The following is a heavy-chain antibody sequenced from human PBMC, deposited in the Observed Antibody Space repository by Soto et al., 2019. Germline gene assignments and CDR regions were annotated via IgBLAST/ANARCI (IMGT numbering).Heavy chain of an antibody. CDR3: ARESAGSGKNNWFDP. D-gene: IGHD3-10*01. CDR1: GGSMNTYY. CDR2: IHRTGST. V-gene: IGHV4-59*01. Sequence: LTCTVSGGSMNTYYWSWIRQPPGKGLEWIGFIHRTGSTKYNPSLESRVTISVDTSQNQLSLRLSSVTAADTAVYYCARESAGSGKNNWFDPRGQGILVTVSS. J-gene: IGHJ5*02.